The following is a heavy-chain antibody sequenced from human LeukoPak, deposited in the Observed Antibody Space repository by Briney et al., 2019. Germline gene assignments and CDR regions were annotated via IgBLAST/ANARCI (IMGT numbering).Heavy chain of an antibody. CDR3: ARGPGPARGRFDY. D-gene: IGHD3-10*01. J-gene: IGHJ4*02. V-gene: IGHV4-34*01. Sequence: KPSETLSLTCAVYGGSLSGYYWSWIRQPPGKGLEWIGEINHSGSTNYNLSLKSRVTISVDTSKNQFSLKLSSVTAADTAVYYCARGPGPARGRFDYWGQGTLVTVSS. CDR2: INHSGST. CDR1: GGSLSGYY.